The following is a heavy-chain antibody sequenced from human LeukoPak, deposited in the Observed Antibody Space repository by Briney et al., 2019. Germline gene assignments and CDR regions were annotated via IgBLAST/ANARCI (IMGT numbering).Heavy chain of an antibody. V-gene: IGHV1-8*03. J-gene: IGHJ4*02. CDR2: MNPNSGNT. Sequence: GASVKVSCKASGYTFTSYDINWVRQATGQGLEWMGWMNPNSGNTGYAQKFQGRVTITRNTSISTAYMELSSLRSEDTAVYYCARVPQGSGSHAFDYWGQGTLVTVSS. CDR1: GYTFTSYD. D-gene: IGHD1-26*01. CDR3: ARVPQGSGSHAFDY.